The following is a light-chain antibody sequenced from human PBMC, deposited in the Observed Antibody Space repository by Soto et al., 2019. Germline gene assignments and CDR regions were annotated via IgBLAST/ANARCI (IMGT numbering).Light chain of an antibody. CDR1: QSVSSY. CDR2: DAS. J-gene: IGKJ5*01. V-gene: IGKV3-11*01. Sequence: EILLTQSPATLSLSPWERATLSCRASQSVSSYLAWYQQKPGQAPRLLIYDASNRATGIPARFSGSGSGTDFTLTISSLEPEDFAVYYCQQYNNWPRITFGQGTRLEIK. CDR3: QQYNNWPRIT.